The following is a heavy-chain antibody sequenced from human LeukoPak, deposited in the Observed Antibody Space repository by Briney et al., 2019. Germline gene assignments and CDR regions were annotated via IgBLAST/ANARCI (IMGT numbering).Heavy chain of an antibody. V-gene: IGHV3-7*01. Sequence: GGSLRLSCAASGFTFSSYWMSWVRQAPGKGLEWVANIKQDGSEKYYVDSVKGRFTISRDNAKNSLYLQMNSLRAEDTAVYYCARVRGRYGDYNFDYWGQGTLVTVSS. CDR1: GFTFSSYW. CDR2: IKQDGSEK. J-gene: IGHJ4*02. D-gene: IGHD4-17*01. CDR3: ARVRGRYGDYNFDY.